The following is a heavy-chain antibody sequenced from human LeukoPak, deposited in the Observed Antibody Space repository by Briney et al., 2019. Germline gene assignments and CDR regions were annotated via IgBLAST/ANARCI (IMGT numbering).Heavy chain of an antibody. V-gene: IGHV1-58*01. D-gene: IGHD6-6*01. CDR2: IVVGSGNT. Sequence: ASVKVSCKASGFTFTSSAVQWVRQARGQRLEWIGWIVVGSGNTNYAQKLQERVTITRDMSTSTAYMELSSLRSEDTAVYYCAADPYYSSSSNFFPPFDYWGQGTLVTVSS. CDR3: AADPYYSSSSNFFPPFDY. J-gene: IGHJ4*02. CDR1: GFTFTSSA.